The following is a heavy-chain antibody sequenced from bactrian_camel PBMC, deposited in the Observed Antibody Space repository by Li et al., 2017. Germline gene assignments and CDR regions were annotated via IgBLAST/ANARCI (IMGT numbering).Heavy chain of an antibody. V-gene: IGHV3S55*01. CDR3: AATLGMVRGFHVCHDESDYVD. D-gene: IGHD4*01. CDR1: GYMYENFC. J-gene: IGHJ4*01. Sequence: HVQLVESGGGSVQAGGSLKLSCQASGYMYENFCMGWFRQAPGKEREGVAAIDTDGTIQHSDSVKGRFTISQDIAKNTVYLQMNRLKPEDTAVYSCAATLGMVRGFHVCHDESDYVDWGQGTQVTVS. CDR2: IDTDGTI.